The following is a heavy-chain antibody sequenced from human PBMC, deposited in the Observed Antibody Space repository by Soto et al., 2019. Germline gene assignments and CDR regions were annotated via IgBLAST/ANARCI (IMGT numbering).Heavy chain of an antibody. Sequence: GESLKISCKASGYRFSHYWIAWVRHMPGKGLEWMGIIYPGDSDTRYSPSFQGQVTISADTSMYTAYLQWSSLKASDTAFYFCARSDFWSGKLDYCGRRTLVTVSS. CDR3: ARSDFWSGKLDY. CDR1: GYRFSHYW. CDR2: IYPGDSDT. J-gene: IGHJ4*02. V-gene: IGHV5-51*01. D-gene: IGHD3-3*01.